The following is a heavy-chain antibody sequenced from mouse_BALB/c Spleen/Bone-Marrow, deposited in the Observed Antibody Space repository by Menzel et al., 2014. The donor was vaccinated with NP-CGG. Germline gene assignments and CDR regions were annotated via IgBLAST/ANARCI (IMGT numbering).Heavy chain of an antibody. Sequence: EVKLMESGGGLVQPGGSLKLSCAASGFDFSRYWMSWVRQAPGKGLEWIGEINPDSSTINYTPSLKDKFIISRDNAKNTLYLQMSKVRSEDTALYYCSRLGYYGGFAYWGQGTLVTVSA. V-gene: IGHV4-1*02. CDR3: SRLGYYGGFAY. CDR2: INPDSSTI. J-gene: IGHJ3*01. CDR1: GFDFSRYW. D-gene: IGHD2-3*01.